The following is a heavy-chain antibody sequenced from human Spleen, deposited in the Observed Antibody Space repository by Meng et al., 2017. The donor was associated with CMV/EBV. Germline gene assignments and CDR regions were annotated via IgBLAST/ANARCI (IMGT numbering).Heavy chain of an antibody. CDR3: AKVGGYSSMSDY. CDR1: GFTFTNYV. CDR2: IWDDGTDE. Sequence: CATSGFTFTNYVMSWVRQAPGKGLEWVAAIWDDGTDENYADSVKGRFTISRDNSKNTLYLQMNSLSAEDTAVYYCAKVGGYSSMSDYWGHGTLVTVSS. D-gene: IGHD6-13*01. J-gene: IGHJ4*01. V-gene: IGHV3-33*06.